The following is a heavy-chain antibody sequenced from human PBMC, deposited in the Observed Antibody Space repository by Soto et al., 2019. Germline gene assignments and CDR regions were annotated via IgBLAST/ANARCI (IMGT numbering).Heavy chain of an antibody. J-gene: IGHJ3*02. D-gene: IGHD3-9*01. CDR1: GYTFTSYD. Sequence: ASVKVSCKASGYTFTSYDINWVRQAAGQGLEWMGWMNPNGGNTGYAQKFQGRVTMTRNTSISTAYMELSSLRSEDTAVYYCARAVLRYFDWSYRDAFDIWGQGTMVTVSS. CDR3: ARAVLRYFDWSYRDAFDI. CDR2: MNPNGGNT. V-gene: IGHV1-8*01.